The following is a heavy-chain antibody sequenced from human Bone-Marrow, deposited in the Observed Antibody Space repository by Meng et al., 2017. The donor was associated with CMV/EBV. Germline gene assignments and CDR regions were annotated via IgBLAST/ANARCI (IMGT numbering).Heavy chain of an antibody. CDR1: GGTFSSYA. D-gene: IGHD2-2*01. CDR3: AREWDCSSTSCDDY. J-gene: IGHJ4*02. V-gene: IGHV1-2*02. Sequence: ASVKVSCKASGGTFSSYAISWVRQAPGQGLEWMGWINPNSGGTNYAQKFQGRVTMTRDTSISTAYMELSRLRSDDTAVYYCAREWDCSSTSCDDYWGQGTLVTVSS. CDR2: INPNSGGT.